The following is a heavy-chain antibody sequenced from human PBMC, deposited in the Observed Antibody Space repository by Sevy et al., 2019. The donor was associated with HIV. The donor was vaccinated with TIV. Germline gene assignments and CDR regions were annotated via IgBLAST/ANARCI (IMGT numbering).Heavy chain of an antibody. Sequence: GGSLRLSCAASGFTFSSYAMSWVRQAPGKGLEWVSVISGSGGSTYYADSVKGRFTISRDNSKNTLYLQMNSLRAEDTAVYYCAKVGSDFWSGYHMGGGFDYWGQGTLVTVSS. J-gene: IGHJ4*02. V-gene: IGHV3-23*01. CDR1: GFTFSSYA. CDR3: AKVGSDFWSGYHMGGGFDY. CDR2: ISGSGGST. D-gene: IGHD3-3*01.